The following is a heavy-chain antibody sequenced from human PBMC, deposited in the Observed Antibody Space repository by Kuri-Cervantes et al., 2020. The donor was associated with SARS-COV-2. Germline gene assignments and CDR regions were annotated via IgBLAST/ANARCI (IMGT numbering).Heavy chain of an antibody. V-gene: IGHV3-21*01. CDR1: GFTFSSYS. CDR2: ISNSGSYI. J-gene: IGHJ4*02. CDR3: ARDCYDFNNGYYTGQFAY. D-gene: IGHD3-3*01. Sequence: ETLSLTRAVSGFTFSSYSMSWVRQAPGKGLEWVSSISNSGSYIYYADSVRGRFTISRDNAKNSLYLQMNSLRAEDTAVYYCARDCYDFNNGYYTGQFAYWGQGTLVTVSS.